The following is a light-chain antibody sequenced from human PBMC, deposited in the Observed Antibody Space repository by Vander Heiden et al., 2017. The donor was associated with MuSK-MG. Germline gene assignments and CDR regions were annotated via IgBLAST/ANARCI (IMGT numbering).Light chain of an antibody. J-gene: IGKJ2*01. CDR1: QSSSSY. Sequence: DTKLTKSPSPLSAAVGDRVTITCRGSQSSSSYFKCYQQKPGKAPQLLIYAASSLQSGVPSRCSGSGSGTDFTLTISRLQPEYFATYYCQQCNSTLYTFGQGTKVEIK. V-gene: IGKV1-39*01. CDR2: AAS. CDR3: QQCNSTLYT.